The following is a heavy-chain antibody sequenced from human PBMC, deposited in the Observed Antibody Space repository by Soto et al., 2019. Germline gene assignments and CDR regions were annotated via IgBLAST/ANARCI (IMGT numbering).Heavy chain of an antibody. D-gene: IGHD6-6*01. Sequence: SVKVSCKASGFTFTSSAVQWVRQARGQRLEWIGWIVVGSGNTNYAQKFQGRVTITTDMSTSTAYMELSSLRSEDTAVYYCARGRIAARPTEERYYYYYMDVWGKGTTVTVSS. CDR1: GFTFTSSA. CDR3: ARGRIAARPTEERYYYYYMDV. V-gene: IGHV1-58*01. J-gene: IGHJ6*03. CDR2: IVVGSGNT.